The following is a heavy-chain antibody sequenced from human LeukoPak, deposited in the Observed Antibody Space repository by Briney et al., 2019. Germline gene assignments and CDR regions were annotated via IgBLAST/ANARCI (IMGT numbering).Heavy chain of an antibody. Sequence: SETLSLTCTVSGGSISSYYWRWLRQPPGKGLEWIGYIYYSGSTDSNPSLKSRVTISVDTSKNQFSLKLRSVTAADTAVYYCARRPRNDILTGTPFDYWGQGILVTVSS. D-gene: IGHD3-9*01. CDR1: GGSISSYY. J-gene: IGHJ4*02. CDR3: ARRPRNDILTGTPFDY. V-gene: IGHV4-59*01. CDR2: IYYSGST.